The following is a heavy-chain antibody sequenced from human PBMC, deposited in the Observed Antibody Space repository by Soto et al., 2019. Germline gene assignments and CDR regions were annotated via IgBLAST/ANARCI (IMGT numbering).Heavy chain of an antibody. D-gene: IGHD2-15*01. Sequence: ASETLSLTCAVYGGSFSGYYWSWIRQPPGKGLEWIGEINHSGNTNYNPSLKSRVTISVDTSKNQFSLKLSSVTAADTAVYYCARWGCSGGSCPYYYYYYGMDVWGQGTKVTVSS. V-gene: IGHV4-34*01. CDR3: ARWGCSGGSCPYYYYYYGMDV. CDR2: INHSGNT. J-gene: IGHJ6*02. CDR1: GGSFSGYY.